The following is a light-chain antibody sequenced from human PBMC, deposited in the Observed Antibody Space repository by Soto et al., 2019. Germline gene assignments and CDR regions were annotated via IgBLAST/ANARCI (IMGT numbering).Light chain of an antibody. Sequence: QSVLTQPASVSGSPGQSITISCTGTSSDVGGYNYVSWYQQHPGKAPKLMIYDVSNRPSGASNRFSGSKYGNTASLTISGRHADDEADYYCSSYTSSSPLFGGGTKLAVL. CDR2: DVS. CDR3: SSYTSSSPL. J-gene: IGLJ3*02. CDR1: SSDVGGYNY. V-gene: IGLV2-14*03.